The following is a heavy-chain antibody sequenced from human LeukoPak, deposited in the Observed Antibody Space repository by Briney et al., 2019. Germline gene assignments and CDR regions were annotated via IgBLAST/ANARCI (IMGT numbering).Heavy chain of an antibody. CDR2: INHSGST. D-gene: IGHD5-18*01. V-gene: IGHV4-34*01. CDR3: AREGRIQLWYYFDY. J-gene: IGHJ4*02. Sequence: PSETLSLTCAVYGGSFSGYYWSWIRQPPGKGLEWIGEINHSGSTNYNPSLKSRVTISVDTSKNQFSLKLSSVTAADTAVYYCAREGRIQLWYYFDYWGQGTLVTVSP. CDR1: GGSFSGYY.